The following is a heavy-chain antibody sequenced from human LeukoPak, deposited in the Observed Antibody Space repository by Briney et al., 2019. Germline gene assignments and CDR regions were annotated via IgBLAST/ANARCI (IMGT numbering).Heavy chain of an antibody. CDR2: IYIRGNT. V-gene: IGHV4-4*07. Sequence: NPSETLSLTCTVSGGSISSYYWSWIRQPAGKGLEWIGRIYIRGNTNYNPSLKSRVTMSGDMSKNQFSLKLSSVTAADTAVYYCARDGTTWYNWNYEGMSYWGQGTLVTVSS. J-gene: IGHJ4*02. D-gene: IGHD1-7*01. CDR1: GGSISSYY. CDR3: ARDGTTWYNWNYEGMSY.